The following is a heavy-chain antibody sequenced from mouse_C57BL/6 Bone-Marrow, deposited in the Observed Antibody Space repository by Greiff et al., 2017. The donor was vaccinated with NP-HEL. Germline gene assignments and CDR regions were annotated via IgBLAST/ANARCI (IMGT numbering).Heavy chain of an antibody. V-gene: IGHV5-16*01. CDR1: GFTFSDYY. CDR3: ARDLLYGSSYDWYFDV. CDR2: INYDGSST. D-gene: IGHD1-1*01. Sequence: EVHLVESEGGLAQPGSSMKLSCTASGFTFSDYYMAWVRQVPEKGLEWVANINYDGSSTYYLDSLKSRFIISRDNAKNILYLQMSSLKSEDTATYYCARDLLYGSSYDWYFDVWGTGTTVTVSS. J-gene: IGHJ1*03.